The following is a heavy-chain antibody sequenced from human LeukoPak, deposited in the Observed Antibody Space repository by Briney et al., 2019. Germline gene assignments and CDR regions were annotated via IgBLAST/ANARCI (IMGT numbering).Heavy chain of an antibody. J-gene: IGHJ4*02. Sequence: ASVTVSFTASGYTFTIYGISWVLQAPGQGLEWMGWISAYNGNTTYSQKLQGRVTMTTDTSTSTAYMELRSLRSDDTAVYYCARDQPCCRFARGCWGQGTVVSVS. CDR1: GYTFTIYG. CDR3: ARDQPCCRFARGC. D-gene: IGHD3-10*01. CDR2: ISAYNGNT. V-gene: IGHV1-18*01.